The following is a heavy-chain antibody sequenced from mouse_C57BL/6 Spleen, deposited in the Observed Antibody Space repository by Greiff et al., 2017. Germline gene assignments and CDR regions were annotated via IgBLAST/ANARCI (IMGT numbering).Heavy chain of an antibody. CDR3: TGGDYYGSSLDD. CDR1: GYTFTDYE. CDR2: IDPETGGT. J-gene: IGHJ2*01. V-gene: IGHV1-15*01. Sequence: QVQLKESGAELVRPGASVTLSCKASGYTFTDYEMHWVKQTPVHGLEWIGAIDPETGGTDYNQKFKGKAILTADKSSSTAYMELRSQTAEDSAFYYCTGGDYYGSSLDDWGQGTTLTVSS. D-gene: IGHD1-1*01.